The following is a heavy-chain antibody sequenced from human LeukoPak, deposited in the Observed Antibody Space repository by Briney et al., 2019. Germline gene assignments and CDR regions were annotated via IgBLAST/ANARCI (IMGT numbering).Heavy chain of an antibody. CDR3: AKKAQYDGHYPLDY. CDR1: GFTFSSNW. D-gene: IGHD4/OR15-4a*01. CDR2: INEDGSTT. Sequence: PGGSLRLSCAASGFTFSSNWMHWVRQAPGKGLVWVSRINEDGSTTNYADSVKGRSTIFRDNAKNTLYLQMNSLRAEDTALYFCAKKAQYDGHYPLDYWGQGTLVTVSA. J-gene: IGHJ4*02. V-gene: IGHV3-74*01.